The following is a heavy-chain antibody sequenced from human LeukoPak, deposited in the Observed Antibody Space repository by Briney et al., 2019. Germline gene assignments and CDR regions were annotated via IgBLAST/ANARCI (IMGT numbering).Heavy chain of an antibody. D-gene: IGHD6-19*01. CDR3: ARHSPIAVAGTYYYYYMDV. CDR2: INHSGST. J-gene: IGHJ6*03. Sequence: SETLSLTCTVSGGSISSYYWSWIRQPPGKGLEWIGEINHSGSTNYNPSLKSRVTISVDTSKNQFSLKLSSVTAADTAVYYCARHSPIAVAGTYYYYYMDVWGKGTTVTISS. V-gene: IGHV4-34*01. CDR1: GGSISSYY.